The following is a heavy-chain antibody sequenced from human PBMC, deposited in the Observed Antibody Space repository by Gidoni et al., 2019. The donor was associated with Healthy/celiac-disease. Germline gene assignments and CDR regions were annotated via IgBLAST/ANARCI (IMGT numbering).Heavy chain of an antibody. Sequence: QLQLQESGPGLAKPSETLSLTCTVSGGSISSSSYYWGWIRRPPGKGLEWIGSIYYSGSTHYSPSLKSRVTISVDTSKSQFSLKLSSVTAADTAVYYCARLSPFYWGQGTLVTVSS. CDR1: GGSISSSSYY. CDR2: IYYSGST. V-gene: IGHV4-39*01. CDR3: ARLSPFY. J-gene: IGHJ4*02.